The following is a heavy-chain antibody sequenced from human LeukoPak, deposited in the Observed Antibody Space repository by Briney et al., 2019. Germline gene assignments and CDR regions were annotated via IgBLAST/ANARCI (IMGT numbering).Heavy chain of an antibody. CDR3: ARDYYGSGSYVFDY. CDR2: ISRSSSTI. Sequence: GGSLRLSCAASGFTFSSYGMNWVRQAPGKGLEWVSYISRSSSTIYYADSVKGRFTISRDNAKNSLYLLMNSLTDEDTAVYYCARDYYGSGSYVFDYWGQGTLVTVSS. J-gene: IGHJ4*02. CDR1: GFTFSSYG. V-gene: IGHV3-48*02. D-gene: IGHD3-10*01.